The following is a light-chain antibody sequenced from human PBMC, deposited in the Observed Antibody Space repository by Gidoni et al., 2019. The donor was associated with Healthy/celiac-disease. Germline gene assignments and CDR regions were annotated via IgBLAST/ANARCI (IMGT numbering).Light chain of an antibody. CDR1: SGSIASNY. CDR2: EDN. J-gene: IGLJ2*01. CDR3: QSYDSNLVV. Sequence: NFMLTQPHSVSESPGKTVTISCTRSSGSIASNYVQWYQQRPGSATTTVIYEDNQRPSGVPDRFSGSIDSSSNSASLTISGLKTEDEADYYCQSYDSNLVVFGGGTKLTVL. V-gene: IGLV6-57*03.